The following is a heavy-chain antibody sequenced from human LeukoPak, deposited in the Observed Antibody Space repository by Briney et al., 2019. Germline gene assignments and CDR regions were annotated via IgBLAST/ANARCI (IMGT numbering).Heavy chain of an antibody. Sequence: PGGSLRLSCVASGFTFNTYWIHWVRQGPGKGLVWVSLTSADGTTTTYADSVNGRFTVSRDNAKNTLYWQMNSRRAEDAAVYYCARGLAGAYRIMNVWGQGTTVTVS. CDR3: ARGLAGAYRIMNV. V-gene: IGHV3-74*01. D-gene: IGHD6-19*01. CDR1: GFTFNTYW. CDR2: TSADGTTT. J-gene: IGHJ6*02.